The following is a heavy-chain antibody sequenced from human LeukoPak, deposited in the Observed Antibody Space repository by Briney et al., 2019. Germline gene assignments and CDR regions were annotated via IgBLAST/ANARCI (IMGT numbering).Heavy chain of an antibody. CDR1: GGSISSGGYY. J-gene: IGHJ4*02. D-gene: IGHD6-19*01. CDR2: IYYSGST. Sequence: PSQTLSLTCTVSGGSISSGGYYWSWIRQHPGKGLEWIGYIYYSGSTYYNPSLKSRVTISVDTSKNQFSLKLSSVTAADTAVYYCARADLFGIAVAGPFDYWGQGTLVTVSS. V-gene: IGHV4-31*03. CDR3: ARADLFGIAVAGPFDY.